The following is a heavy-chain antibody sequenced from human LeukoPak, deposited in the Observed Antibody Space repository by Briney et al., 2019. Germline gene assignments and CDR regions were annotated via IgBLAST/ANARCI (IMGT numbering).Heavy chain of an antibody. Sequence: GRSLRLSCAASGFTFSSYGMHWVRQAPGKGLEWVAVISYDGSNRYYADSVKGRFTISRDNSKNTPYLQMNSLRAEDTAVYYCAKDQGYYDSSPVLVYWGQGTLVTVSS. CDR2: ISYDGSNR. J-gene: IGHJ4*02. CDR1: GFTFSSYG. V-gene: IGHV3-30*18. D-gene: IGHD3-22*01. CDR3: AKDQGYYDSSPVLVY.